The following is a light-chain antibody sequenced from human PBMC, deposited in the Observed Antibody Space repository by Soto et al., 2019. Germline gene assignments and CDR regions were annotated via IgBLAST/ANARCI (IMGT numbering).Light chain of an antibody. CDR2: STN. Sequence: QSVMTQPPSASGTPGQRVTISCSGSSSNIGTNSVNWYQQYPGTAPKLLIFSTNQRPSGVPDRFSASKAGTSASLAISGLQSEDEADYYCAAWDDSLNSGVFGGRTKLTVL. J-gene: IGLJ3*02. V-gene: IGLV1-44*01. CDR3: AAWDDSLNSGV. CDR1: SSNIGTNS.